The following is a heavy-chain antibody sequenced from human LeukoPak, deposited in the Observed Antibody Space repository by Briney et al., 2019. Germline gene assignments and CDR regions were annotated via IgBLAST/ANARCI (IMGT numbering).Heavy chain of an antibody. CDR3: ARESHCSSTSCYITFFDY. CDR2: IYTSGST. V-gene: IGHV4-4*07. Sequence: SETLSLTCTVSGGSISSYYWSWIRQPAGKGLEWIGRIYTSGSTNCNPSLKSRVTMSVDTSKNQFSLKLSSVSAADTAVYYCARESHCSSTSCYITFFDYWGQGTLVTVSS. D-gene: IGHD2-2*02. J-gene: IGHJ4*02. CDR1: GGSISSYY.